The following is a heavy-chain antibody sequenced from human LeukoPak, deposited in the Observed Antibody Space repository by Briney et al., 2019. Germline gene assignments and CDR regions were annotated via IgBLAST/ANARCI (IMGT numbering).Heavy chain of an antibody. J-gene: IGHJ3*02. CDR3: ARDPVGLDAFDI. CDR2: IYHSGST. D-gene: IGHD1-26*01. Sequence: SETLSLTCAASGGSISSGGYSWSWIRQPPGKGLEWIGYIYHSGSTYYNPSLKSRVTISVDRSKNQFSLKLSSVTAADTAVYYCARDPVGLDAFDIWGQGTMVTVSS. CDR1: GGSISSGGYS. V-gene: IGHV4-30-2*01.